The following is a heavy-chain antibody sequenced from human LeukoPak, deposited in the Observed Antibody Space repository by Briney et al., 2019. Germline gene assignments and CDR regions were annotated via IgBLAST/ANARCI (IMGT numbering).Heavy chain of an antibody. D-gene: IGHD4-23*01. J-gene: IGHJ6*02. Sequence: GASVKVSCKVSGYTLTELSMHWVRQAPGKGLEWMGGFDPEDGETIYAQKFQGRVTMTEDTSTDTAYMELSSLRSEDTAVYYCATEHYGGNDYYYDMDVWGQGTTVTVSS. CDR1: GYTLTELS. V-gene: IGHV1-24*01. CDR2: FDPEDGET. CDR3: ATEHYGGNDYYYDMDV.